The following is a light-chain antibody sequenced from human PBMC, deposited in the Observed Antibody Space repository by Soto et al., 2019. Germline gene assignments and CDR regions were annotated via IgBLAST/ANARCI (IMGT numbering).Light chain of an antibody. V-gene: IGLV1-40*01. J-gene: IGLJ2*01. Sequence: QLVLTQPPSVSGAPGQRVTISCTGNNSNLGAGYDVHWYQQLPGAAPKLVIFGNRNRPSGVPERFSGSKSGTSGSLAISGLRAEDEADYYCAAWDDSLSGLLFGGGTKLTVL. CDR3: AAWDDSLSGLL. CDR1: NSNLGAGYD. CDR2: GNR.